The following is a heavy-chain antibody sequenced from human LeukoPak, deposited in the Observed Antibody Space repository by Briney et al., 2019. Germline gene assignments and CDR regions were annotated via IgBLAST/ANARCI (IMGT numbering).Heavy chain of an antibody. CDR3: ARQGEHSGVYYYMDV. Sequence: SETLSLTCSVSGASFSSSPYYWGCIRQPPGEGREWIGNFYYVGAPYYNLSLKSLITLSVDRSENHISLKLTSLTAADTAVYYSARQGEHSGVYYYMDVWGKRTTVTASS. V-gene: IGHV4-39*01. CDR1: GASFSSSPYY. J-gene: IGHJ6*03. D-gene: IGHD2-15*01. CDR2: FYYVGAP.